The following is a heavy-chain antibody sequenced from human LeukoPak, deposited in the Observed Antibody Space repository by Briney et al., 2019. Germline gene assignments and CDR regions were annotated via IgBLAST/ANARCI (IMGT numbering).Heavy chain of an antibody. CDR2: INWSGGST. J-gene: IGHJ5*02. D-gene: IGHD6-13*01. CDR3: AKGRDTTSWYGSWIDR. V-gene: IGHV3-20*04. Sequence: GGSLRLSCTASGFAFDEHGMSWVRQVPGKGLEWVSGINWSGGSTGYADPLRGRFTISRDNSKNMLYVRMNSLGSEDTAVYFCAKGRDTTSWYGSWIDRWGQGTLVTVSS. CDR1: GFAFDEHG.